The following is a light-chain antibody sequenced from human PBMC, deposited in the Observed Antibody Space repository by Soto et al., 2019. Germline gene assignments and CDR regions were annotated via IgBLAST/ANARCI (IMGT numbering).Light chain of an antibody. CDR3: SSYTSSSTVV. V-gene: IGLV2-14*03. Sequence: QSALTQPASVSGSPGQSITISCTGTSSDVGGYNYVSWYQDHPGKAPKLMIYDVSNRPSGVSNRFSGSKSGNTASLTISGLQAEDEADYYCSSYTSSSTVVFGGGTKVTVL. CDR2: DVS. CDR1: SSDVGGYNY. J-gene: IGLJ2*01.